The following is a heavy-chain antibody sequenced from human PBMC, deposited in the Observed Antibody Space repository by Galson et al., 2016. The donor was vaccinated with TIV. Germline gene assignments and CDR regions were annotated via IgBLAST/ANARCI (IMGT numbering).Heavy chain of an antibody. CDR3: ARILGYCDGVTCDRGYYFDY. Sequence: SLRLSCAASGFIFNNYGMHWVRQAPGKGLEWVAFIWFDGRYNYYADSVKGRFTISRDNSKNTLYLQMNSLRAEDTAVYYCARILGYCDGVTCDRGYYFDYWARAHWSPSPQ. CDR2: IWFDGRYN. J-gene: IGHJ4*02. V-gene: IGHV3-33*01. CDR1: GFIFNNYG. D-gene: IGHD2-2*03.